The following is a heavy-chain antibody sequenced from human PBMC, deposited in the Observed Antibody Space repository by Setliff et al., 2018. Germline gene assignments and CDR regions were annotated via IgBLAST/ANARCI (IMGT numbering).Heavy chain of an antibody. V-gene: IGHV1-2*04. Sequence: ASVKVSCKASGYTFTGYYMHWVRQAPGQGLEWMGWINPNSGGTNYAQKFQGWVTMTRDTSISTAYMELSRLRADDTAVYYCAKSGWLREYDFDYWGQGTLVTVSS. J-gene: IGHJ4*02. CDR3: AKSGWLREYDFDY. D-gene: IGHD5-12*01. CDR2: INPNSGGT. CDR1: GYTFTGYY.